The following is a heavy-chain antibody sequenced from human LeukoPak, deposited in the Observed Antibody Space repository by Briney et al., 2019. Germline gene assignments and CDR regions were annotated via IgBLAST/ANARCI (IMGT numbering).Heavy chain of an antibody. D-gene: IGHD1-26*01. Sequence: GRSLRLSCAASGFTFSSYAMHWVRQAPGKGLEWVAVISYDGSNKYYADSVKGRFTTSRDNSKNTLYLQMNSLRAEDTAVYYCAREWELLRYFDYWGQGTLVTVSS. CDR2: ISYDGSNK. CDR1: GFTFSSYA. V-gene: IGHV3-30-3*01. J-gene: IGHJ4*02. CDR3: AREWELLRYFDY.